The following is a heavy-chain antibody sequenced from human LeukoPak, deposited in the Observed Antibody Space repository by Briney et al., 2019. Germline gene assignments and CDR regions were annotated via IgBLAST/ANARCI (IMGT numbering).Heavy chain of an antibody. CDR2: IYSDGSST. D-gene: IGHD3-10*01. V-gene: IGHV3-74*01. Sequence: GGSLRLSCAASGFTFSSYWMHWVRQAPGKGLVWVSRIYSDGSSTNYADSVKGRFTISRDNSKNTLYLQMNSLRAEDTAVYYCARALDGSGSRSFDYWGQGTLVTVSS. CDR3: ARALDGSGSRSFDY. CDR1: GFTFSSYW. J-gene: IGHJ4*02.